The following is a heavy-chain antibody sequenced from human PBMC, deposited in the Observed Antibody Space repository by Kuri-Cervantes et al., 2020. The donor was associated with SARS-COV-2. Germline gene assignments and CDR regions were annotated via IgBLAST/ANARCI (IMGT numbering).Heavy chain of an antibody. CDR1: GFTFSSYG. V-gene: IGHV3-33*08. D-gene: IGHD1-7*01. CDR2: IWYDGSNK. Sequence: GESLKISCAASGFTFSSYGTHWVRQAPGKGLEWVAVIWYDGSNKYYADSVKGRFTISRDNSKNTLYLQMNSLRAEDTAVYYCARCSGITGTDFYYYYGMDVWGQGTTVTVSS. CDR3: ARCSGITGTDFYYYYGMDV. J-gene: IGHJ6*02.